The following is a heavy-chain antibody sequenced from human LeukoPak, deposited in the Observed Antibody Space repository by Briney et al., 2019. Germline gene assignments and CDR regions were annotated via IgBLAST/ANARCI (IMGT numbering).Heavy chain of an antibody. J-gene: IGHJ4*02. V-gene: IGHV1-2*02. CDR2: INPSSGGT. D-gene: IGHD5-12*01. CDR1: GYTFTGYY. Sequence: GASVKVSCKASGYTFTGYYMHWVRQAPGQGLEWMGWINPSSGGTNYAQKFQGRVTMTRDTSISTAYMELSRLRSDDTAVYYCARNHIVATFDYWGQGTLVTVSS. CDR3: ARNHIVATFDY.